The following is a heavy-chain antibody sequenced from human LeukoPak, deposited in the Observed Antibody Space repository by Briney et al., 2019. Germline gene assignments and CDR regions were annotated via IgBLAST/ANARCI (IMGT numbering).Heavy chain of an antibody. J-gene: IGHJ4*02. V-gene: IGHV4-59*08. D-gene: IGHD3-22*01. CDR2: IYYSWST. Sequence: SETLSLTCTVSGGFISSYYWSWIRQPPGKGLEWMGYIYYSWSTNYNPSLKSRVTISIDTSKNQFSLKLSSVTAADTAVYYCARQVYYYDRLDYWGQGTRVTVSS. CDR3: ARQVYYYDRLDY. CDR1: GGFISSYY.